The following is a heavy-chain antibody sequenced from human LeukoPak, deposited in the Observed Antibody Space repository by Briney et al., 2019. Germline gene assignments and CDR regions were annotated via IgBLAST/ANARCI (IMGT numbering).Heavy chain of an antibody. CDR1: GSTFSSYS. CDR2: ISSSSSYI. D-gene: IGHD3-22*01. V-gene: IGHV3-21*01. Sequence: GGSLRLSCAASGSTFSSYSMNWVRQAPGKGLEWVSSISSSSSYIYYADSVKGRFTISRDNAKNSLYLQMNSLRAGDTAVYYCARDLYYYDSSGHDAFDIWGQGTMVTVSS. CDR3: ARDLYYYDSSGHDAFDI. J-gene: IGHJ3*02.